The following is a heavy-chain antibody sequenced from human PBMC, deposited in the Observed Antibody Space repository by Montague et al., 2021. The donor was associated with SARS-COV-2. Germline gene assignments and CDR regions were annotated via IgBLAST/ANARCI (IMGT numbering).Heavy chain of an antibody. V-gene: IGHV6-1*01. Sequence: CAISGDSVSSNSAAWNWIRQSPSRGLEWLGRTYYRSKWYNDYAVSVKSRITINPDTSKNQFSLQLNSVTPEDTAVYYCARGIWFGELLTGYYYYGMGVWGQGTTVTVSS. J-gene: IGHJ6*02. CDR1: GDSVSSNSAA. CDR3: ARGIWFGELLTGYYYYGMGV. CDR2: TYYRSKWYN. D-gene: IGHD3-10*01.